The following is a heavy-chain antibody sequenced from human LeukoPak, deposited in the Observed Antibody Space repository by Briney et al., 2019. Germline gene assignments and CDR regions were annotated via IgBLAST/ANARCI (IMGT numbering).Heavy chain of an antibody. V-gene: IGHV5-51*01. J-gene: IGHJ5*02. Sequence: GESLKISCKASGYGFNNYWIAWVRQVPGKGLEWMGFIYPGDSDANYSPSFEGQITISADKSIKTAYLEWSSLWASDTAMYYCARHDAARRRLVRFDPWGQGTQVIVS. CDR1: GYGFNNYW. CDR3: ARHDAARRRLVRFDP. D-gene: IGHD6-25*01. CDR2: IYPGDSDA.